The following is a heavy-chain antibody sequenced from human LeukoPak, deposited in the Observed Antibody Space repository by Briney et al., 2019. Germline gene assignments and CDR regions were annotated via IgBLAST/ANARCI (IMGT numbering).Heavy chain of an antibody. CDR1: GGTFSSYA. CDR3: ARDSKITAAGLVYFDY. CDR2: IIPILGIA. Sequence: ASVKVSCKASGGTFSSYAISWVRQAPGQGLEWMGRIIPILGIANYAQKFQGRVTITADKSTSTANMELSSLRSEDTAVYYCARDSKITAAGLVYFDYWGQGTLVTVSS. V-gene: IGHV1-69*04. D-gene: IGHD6-13*01. J-gene: IGHJ4*02.